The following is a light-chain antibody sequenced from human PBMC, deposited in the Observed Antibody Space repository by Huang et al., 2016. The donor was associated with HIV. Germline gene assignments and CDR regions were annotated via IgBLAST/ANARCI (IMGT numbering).Light chain of an antibody. V-gene: IGKV3-15*01. Sequence: EVVMTQSPATLSVAPGERATLSCRASQSVGSNLAWYQQKPGQAPRLLIYGASTSATGMPARFSGSGSETEFTLTSTSQQSEDFAVYYCQQYNNWPPLTFGGGTEVEIK. J-gene: IGKJ4*01. CDR1: QSVGSN. CDR2: GAS. CDR3: QQYNNWPPLT.